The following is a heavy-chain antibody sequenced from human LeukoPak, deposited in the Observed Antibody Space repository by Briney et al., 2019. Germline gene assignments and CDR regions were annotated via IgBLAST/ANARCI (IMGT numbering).Heavy chain of an antibody. D-gene: IGHD2-8*01. Sequence: PGGSLRLSCAASGFTFDDYTMHWVRQAPGKGLEWVSLISWDGGSTNYADSVKGRFSISRDSSKNILYLQLNSLRAEDTAVYYCAKDRCSNGIGCYYYYMDVWGKGTTVTISS. CDR1: GFTFDDYT. V-gene: IGHV3-43*01. J-gene: IGHJ6*03. CDR2: ISWDGGST. CDR3: AKDRCSNGIGCYYYYMDV.